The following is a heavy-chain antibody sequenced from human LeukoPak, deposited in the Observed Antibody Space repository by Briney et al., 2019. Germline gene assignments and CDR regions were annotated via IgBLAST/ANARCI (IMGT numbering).Heavy chain of an antibody. CDR2: IYYSGST. CDR1: VGSISSRSYY. Sequence: SETLSLTCNVSVGSISSRSYYWGWIRQPPGKGLEWIGSIYYSGSTHYNPSLKSRVSISVDTSKNQFSLKLSFVTAADTAVYYCARFGNSYGQPDFDSWGQETLVTVSS. CDR3: ARFGNSYGQPDFDS. D-gene: IGHD5-18*01. J-gene: IGHJ4*02. V-gene: IGHV4-39*01.